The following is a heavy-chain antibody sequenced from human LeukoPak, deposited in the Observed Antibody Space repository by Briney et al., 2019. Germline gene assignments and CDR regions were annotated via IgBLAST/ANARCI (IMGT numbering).Heavy chain of an antibody. CDR2: IRSKAYGGTT. J-gene: IGHJ2*01. CDR3: TRCPLGDYYDFWSGYYELGCYFDL. D-gene: IGHD3-3*01. V-gene: IGHV3-49*04. Sequence: GGSLRLSCTPSGFTFGDYAMSWVRQAPGKGLEWVGFIRSKAYGGTTEYAASVKGRFTISRDDSKSIAYLQMNSLKTEDTAVYYYTRCPLGDYYDFWSGYYELGCYFDLWGRGTLVTVSS. CDR1: GFTFGDYA.